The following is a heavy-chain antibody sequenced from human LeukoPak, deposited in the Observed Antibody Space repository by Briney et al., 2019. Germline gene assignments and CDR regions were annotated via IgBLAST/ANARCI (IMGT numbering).Heavy chain of an antibody. D-gene: IGHD6-19*01. J-gene: IGHJ4*02. Sequence: GGSLRLSCAASGFTFSSYAMNWVRQAPGKGLEWVSGISGGGGSTYYADSVKGRFHISRDNSKNTLFLQMNSLRTEDTALYYCAKAGVTIAVAGSGRDYWGQGTLVTAPS. CDR3: AKAGVTIAVAGSGRDY. V-gene: IGHV3-23*01. CDR1: GFTFSSYA. CDR2: ISGGGGST.